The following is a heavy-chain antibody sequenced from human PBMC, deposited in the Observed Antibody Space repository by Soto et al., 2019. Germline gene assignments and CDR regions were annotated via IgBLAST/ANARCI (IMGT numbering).Heavy chain of an antibody. CDR1: GYTFTSYG. CDR3: ARAHKKVWGTYYFDI. CDR2: ISAYNGNT. V-gene: IGHV1-18*04. D-gene: IGHD1-1*01. Sequence: ASVKVSCKASGYTFTSYGISWVRQAPGQGLEWMGWISAYNGNTNYAQKLQGRVTMTTDTSTSTAYMELRSLRSEDTAVYYCARAHKKVWGTYYFDIWGQGTMVTVSS. J-gene: IGHJ3*02.